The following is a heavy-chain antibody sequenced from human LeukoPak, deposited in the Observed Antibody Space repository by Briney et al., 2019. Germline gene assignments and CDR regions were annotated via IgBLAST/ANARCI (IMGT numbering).Heavy chain of an antibody. Sequence: SGPTLVKPTQTLTLTCTFSGFSLSTSGVGVGWIRQPPGKALEWLALIYWDDDKRYSPSLKSRLTITKDTSKNQVVLTMTNMDPVDTATYYCAHRTYYYDSSGYDAFDIWGQGTMVTVSS. J-gene: IGHJ3*02. V-gene: IGHV2-5*02. CDR2: IYWDDDK. D-gene: IGHD3-22*01. CDR1: GFSLSTSGVG. CDR3: AHRTYYYDSSGYDAFDI.